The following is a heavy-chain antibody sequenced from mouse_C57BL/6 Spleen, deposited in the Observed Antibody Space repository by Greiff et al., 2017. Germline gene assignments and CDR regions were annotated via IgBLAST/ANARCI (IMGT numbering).Heavy chain of an antibody. CDR1: GYTFTSYT. Sequence: QVQLQQSGAELARPGASVKMSCKASGYTFTSYTMHWVKQRPGQGLEWIGYINPSSGYTKYNQKFKDKATLTADKSSNTAYMQLSSLTSEDSAVYYCAREGFYGSGAYWGQGTLVTVSA. V-gene: IGHV1-4*01. CDR3: AREGFYGSGAY. D-gene: IGHD1-1*01. CDR2: INPSSGYT. J-gene: IGHJ3*01.